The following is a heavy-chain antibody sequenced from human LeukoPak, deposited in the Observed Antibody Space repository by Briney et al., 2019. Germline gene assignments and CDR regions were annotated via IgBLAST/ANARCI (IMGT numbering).Heavy chain of an antibody. CDR1: GYTFTSYG. D-gene: IGHD1-26*01. V-gene: IGHV1-18*01. CDR3: ARLSGSDNQYAFYI. J-gene: IGHJ3*02. CDR2: ISAYNGNT. Sequence: ASVKVSCKASGYTFTSYGISWVRQAPGQGLEWMGWISAYNGNTNYAQTLQGRVTMTTDTSTSTAYMELRSLRSDDTAVYYCARLSGSDNQYAFYIWGQGTMVTVSS.